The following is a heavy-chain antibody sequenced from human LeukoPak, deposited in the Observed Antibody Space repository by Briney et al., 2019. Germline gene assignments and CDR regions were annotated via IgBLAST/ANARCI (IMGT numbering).Heavy chain of an antibody. CDR2: ISGYNGYI. Sequence: ASVKVSCKTSGYTFTNYGITWVRQAPGQGLEWMGWISGYNGYINYAQKFQGRVTMTTDTSTSTAYMELRSFRSDDTAVYYCARDGITVVRGDRPPFDFWGQGTLVTVSS. V-gene: IGHV1-18*04. CDR3: ARDGITVVRGDRPPFDF. D-gene: IGHD3-10*01. CDR1: GYTFTNYG. J-gene: IGHJ4*02.